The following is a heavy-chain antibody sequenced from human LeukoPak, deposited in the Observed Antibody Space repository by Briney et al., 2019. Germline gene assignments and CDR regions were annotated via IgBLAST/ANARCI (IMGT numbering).Heavy chain of an antibody. J-gene: IGHJ4*02. Sequence: GGSLRLSCAASGFKFSSYSMKWVRQAPGKGLEWFLFISSSSSYIYYADSLKGRFTISRDNAKNSLYLQMKSLRAEDAAVYYCARGTMFPYYFDYWGQGTLVTVSS. CDR2: ISSSSSYI. CDR1: GFKFSSYS. CDR3: ARGTMFPYYFDY. V-gene: IGHV3-21*01. D-gene: IGHD3-10*02.